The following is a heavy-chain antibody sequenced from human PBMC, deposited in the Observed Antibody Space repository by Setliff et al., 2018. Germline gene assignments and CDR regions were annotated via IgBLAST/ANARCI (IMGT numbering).Heavy chain of an antibody. CDR1: GGSISSYY. Sequence: PSETLSLTCTVSGGSISSYYRSWIRQPAGKGLEWIGHIYIGGSANYNPSLKSRVTMSINTSKNQFPLKLNSVTAADMAVYYCARKGISALSGAFDMWGQGTMVTVSS. CDR3: ARKGISALSGAFDM. J-gene: IGHJ3*02. V-gene: IGHV4-4*07. CDR2: IYIGGSA. D-gene: IGHD1-26*01.